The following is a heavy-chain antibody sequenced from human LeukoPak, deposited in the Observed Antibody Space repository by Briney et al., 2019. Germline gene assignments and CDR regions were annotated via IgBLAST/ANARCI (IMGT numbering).Heavy chain of an antibody. CDR2: IRTKANTYAT. CDR3: TSLNDYGGNSYFES. CDR1: GFPFSDSA. V-gene: IGHV3-73*01. Sequence: PGGTLKLSCAASGFPFSDSAVHWVRQAPGKGLEWVGRIRTKANTYATVYTTSLKGRFTIYRDDSKNTAYLHMNSLKTEDTAVYYCTSLNDYGGNSYFESWGQGSLVTVSS. D-gene: IGHD4-23*01. J-gene: IGHJ4*02.